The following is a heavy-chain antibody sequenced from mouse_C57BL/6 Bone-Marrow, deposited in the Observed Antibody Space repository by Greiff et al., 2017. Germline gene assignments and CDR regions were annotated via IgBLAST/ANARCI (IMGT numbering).Heavy chain of an antibody. Sequence: QVQLQQPGPELARPWASVKISCQAFYTFSSRAHFAIRDTNYWMQWVKQRPGQGLELVGAIYPGNGDTSDNQKFKSTATLTADKSTGTAYMQLSSLTSEGAAVYNCAWGPYWGQGTLVTVSA. CDR3: SEGAAVYNCAWGPY. CDR1: YTFSSRAH. CDR2: GQGLELVG. V-gene: IGHV1-87*01. J-gene: IGHJ3*01.